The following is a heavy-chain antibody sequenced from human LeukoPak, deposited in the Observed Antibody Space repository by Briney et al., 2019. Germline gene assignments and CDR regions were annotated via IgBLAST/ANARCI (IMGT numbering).Heavy chain of an antibody. Sequence: SETLSLTCAVYGGSFSGYYWSWIRQPPGKGLEWIGEINHSGSTNYNPSLKSRVTISVDTSKNQFSLKLSSVTAADTAVYYCARGGIAVAGADYWGQGTLVTVSS. CDR3: ARGGIAVAGADY. CDR2: INHSGST. CDR1: GGSFSGYY. J-gene: IGHJ4*02. V-gene: IGHV4-34*01. D-gene: IGHD6-19*01.